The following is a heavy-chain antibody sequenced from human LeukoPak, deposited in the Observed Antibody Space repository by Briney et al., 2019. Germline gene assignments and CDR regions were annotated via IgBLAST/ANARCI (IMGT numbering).Heavy chain of an antibody. CDR3: ARSSVTGHFDF. D-gene: IGHD6-19*01. J-gene: IGHJ4*02. CDR1: GDTFSSSA. Sequence: ASVKVSCKASGDTFSSSAISWVRPSPGQGLEWMGKIILPLDITNYAQQFQGGVTITTDKSTDTVFLELSSLRSQDTAVYYCARSSVTGHFDFWGQGTLVTVSS. CDR2: IILPLDIT. V-gene: IGHV1-69*04.